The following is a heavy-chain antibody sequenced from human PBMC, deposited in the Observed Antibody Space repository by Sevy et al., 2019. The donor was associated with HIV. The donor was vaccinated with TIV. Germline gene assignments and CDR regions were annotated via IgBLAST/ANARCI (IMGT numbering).Heavy chain of an antibody. Sequence: GGSLRLSCAASGFTFSSYAMHWVRQAPGTGLEWVAVISYDGSNKYYADSVKGRFTISRDNSKNTLYLQMNSLRAEDTAVYYCARERGTTVTTSLYFDYWGQGTLVTVSS. J-gene: IGHJ4*02. CDR3: ARERGTTVTTSLYFDY. D-gene: IGHD4-17*01. CDR2: ISYDGSNK. CDR1: GFTFSSYA. V-gene: IGHV3-30-3*01.